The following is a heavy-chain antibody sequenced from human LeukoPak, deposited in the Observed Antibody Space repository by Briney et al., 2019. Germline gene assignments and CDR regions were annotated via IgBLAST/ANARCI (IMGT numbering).Heavy chain of an antibody. V-gene: IGHV3-48*01. Sequence: GGSLRLSCAASGFTFNSYGMNWVRQAPGKGLEWLSYISSSSVTIHYADSVKGRFTISRDNAQKSWYLQMTSMRAEDTAVFYCATSPVVTPDGHGDYWGQGTLVSVSS. D-gene: IGHD4-23*01. J-gene: IGHJ4*02. CDR2: ISSSSVTI. CDR3: ATSPVVTPDGHGDY. CDR1: GFTFNSYG.